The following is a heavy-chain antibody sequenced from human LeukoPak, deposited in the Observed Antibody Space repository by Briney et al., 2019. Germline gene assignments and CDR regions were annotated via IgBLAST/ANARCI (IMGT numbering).Heavy chain of an antibody. CDR3: ARGRVDTAMSYFHY. D-gene: IGHD5-18*01. J-gene: IGHJ4*02. Sequence: PSETLSLTCAVYGGSFSGYYWSWIRQPPGKGLEWIGEINHSGSTNYNPSLKSRVTISVDTSKNQFSLKPSSVTAADTAVYYCARGRVDTAMSYFHYWGQGTLVTVSS. CDR1: GGSFSGYY. V-gene: IGHV4-34*01. CDR2: INHSGST.